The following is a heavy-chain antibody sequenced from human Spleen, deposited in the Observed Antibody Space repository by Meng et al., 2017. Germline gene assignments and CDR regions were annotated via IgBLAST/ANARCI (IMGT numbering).Heavy chain of an antibody. V-gene: IGHV4-34*01. CDR1: GASFSGYY. CDR2: INHSGTT. Sequence: QVQLQQWGAGLLKPSETLSLTCAVSGASFSGYYWSWIRQPPGKGLEWIGDINHSGTTNYNPSLKGRVTISVGTSRGQFSLTLRSVAAADTAVYYCASLSTSWSGADYWGQGTLVTVSS. CDR3: ASLSTSWSGADY. J-gene: IGHJ4*02. D-gene: IGHD6-13*01.